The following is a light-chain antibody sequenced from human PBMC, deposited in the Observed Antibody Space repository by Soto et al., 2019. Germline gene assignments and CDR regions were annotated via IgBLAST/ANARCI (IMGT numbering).Light chain of an antibody. Sequence: EIVMTQSPATLSVSPGERATLSCRASQSVSSNLAWYQQKPGQAPRLLIYGASTRATGIPTRFSGSGSGTEFTLTISSLQSEDFATYYCQQLTDWPPQWTFGQGTKVDI. CDR1: QSVSSN. CDR3: QQLTDWPPQWT. V-gene: IGKV3-15*01. CDR2: GAS. J-gene: IGKJ1*01.